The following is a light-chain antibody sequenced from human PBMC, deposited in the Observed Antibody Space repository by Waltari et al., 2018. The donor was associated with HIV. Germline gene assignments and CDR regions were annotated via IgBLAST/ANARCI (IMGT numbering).Light chain of an antibody. CDR3: QQYNDWPLT. CDR2: GAA. V-gene: IGKV3-15*01. CDR1: QPVSSS. Sequence: EIVLTQSPATLSVSPGERVTVSCRASQPVSSSLAWYQQKPGQAPRLLIYGAATMATGMAARFSGSRSGTEVALTISSLQSEDCAGYYWQQYNDWPLTFGGGTRVEIK. J-gene: IGKJ4*01.